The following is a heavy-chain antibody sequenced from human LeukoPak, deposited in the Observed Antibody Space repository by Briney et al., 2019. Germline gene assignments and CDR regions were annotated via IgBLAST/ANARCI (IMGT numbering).Heavy chain of an antibody. D-gene: IGHD1-1*01. V-gene: IGHV1-69*13. CDR2: IIPIFGTA. CDR3: ARVEYYYMDV. J-gene: IGHJ6*03. CDR1: GGTFSSYA. Sequence: GATVKVSCKASGGTFSSYAISWVRQAPGQGLEWMGGIIPIFGTANYAQKFQGRVTITADESTSTAYMELSSLRSEDTAVYYCARVEYYYMDVWGKGTTVTVSS.